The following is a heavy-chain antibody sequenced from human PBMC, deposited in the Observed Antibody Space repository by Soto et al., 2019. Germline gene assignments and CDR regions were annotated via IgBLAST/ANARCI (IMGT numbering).Heavy chain of an antibody. CDR2: MTATSGRT. J-gene: IGHJ5*02. V-gene: IGHV3-23*01. CDR1: GFTFSSNS. CDR3: AKDRRGPEAGSGGWFDP. D-gene: IGHD6-13*01. Sequence: EVQLLESGGGLVQPGGSLRLSCAASGFTFSSNSMTWVRQAPGKGLEWVSAMTATSGRTYYADSVKGRFTISRDNSKNTLYLQMNSLRAEDTAVYYCAKDRRGPEAGSGGWFDPWGQGTLVIVSS.